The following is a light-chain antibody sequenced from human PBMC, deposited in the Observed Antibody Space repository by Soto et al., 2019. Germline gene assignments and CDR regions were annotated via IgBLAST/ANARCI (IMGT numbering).Light chain of an antibody. Sequence: EIVLTQSPATLSVSPGNRATLSCRASQSVNSDLAWYQQKPGQAPRLLIYGASTRATGTPTRFSGGGSGTEFTLTISSLQSEDFAVYFCQQYNNWPPYTFGQGTKVDIK. CDR2: GAS. V-gene: IGKV3-15*01. CDR3: QQYNNWPPYT. CDR1: QSVNSD. J-gene: IGKJ2*01.